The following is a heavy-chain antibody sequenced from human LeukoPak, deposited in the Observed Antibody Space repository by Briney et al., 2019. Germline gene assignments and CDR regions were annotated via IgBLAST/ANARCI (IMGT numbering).Heavy chain of an antibody. CDR3: ARVPLRIAAAGRDFDY. D-gene: IGHD6-13*01. V-gene: IGHV4-30-2*01. Sequence: SETLSLTCTVSGGSISSGGYYWSWIRQPPGKGLEWIGYIYHSGSTYYNPSLKSRVTISVDRSKNQFSLKLSSVTAADTAVYYCARVPLRIAAAGRDFDYWGQGTLVTVSS. CDR2: IYHSGST. J-gene: IGHJ4*02. CDR1: GGSISSGGYY.